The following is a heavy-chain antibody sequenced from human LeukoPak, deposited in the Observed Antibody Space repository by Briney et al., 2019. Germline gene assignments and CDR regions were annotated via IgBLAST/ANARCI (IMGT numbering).Heavy chain of an antibody. CDR1: GGSISSYY. J-gene: IGHJ4*02. CDR2: IFTSGST. D-gene: IGHD6-19*01. CDR3: AGDSLAVAGTDY. Sequence: PSETLSLTCTVPGGSISSYYWTWIRQPAGKGLERIGRIFTSGSTNYNPSLKSRVTMSVDTSKNQFSLKLSSVTAADTAVYYCAGDSLAVAGTDYWAQGTLVTVSS. V-gene: IGHV4-4*07.